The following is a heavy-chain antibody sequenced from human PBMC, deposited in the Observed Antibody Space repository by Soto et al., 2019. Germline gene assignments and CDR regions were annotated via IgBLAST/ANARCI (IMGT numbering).Heavy chain of an antibody. J-gene: IGHJ2*01. CDR3: ARLPFVAYYYDSSGYHGDWYFVL. D-gene: IGHD3-22*01. Sequence: QVQLQESGPGLVKPSQTLSLTCTVSGDSISSGDYYWSWIRQPPGKGLEWIGYIYYSGSTYYNPSLKSRVTLSVDTSKNQFSLKLSSVTAADTAVYYCARLPFVAYYYDSSGYHGDWYFVLWGRGTLVTVSS. CDR2: IYYSGST. V-gene: IGHV4-30-4*01. CDR1: GDSISSGDYY.